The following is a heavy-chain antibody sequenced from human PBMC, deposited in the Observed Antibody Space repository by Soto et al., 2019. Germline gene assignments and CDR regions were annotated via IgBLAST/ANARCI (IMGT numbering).Heavy chain of an antibody. Sequence: PGESLKISCKGSGYSFTSYWISWVRQMPGKGLEWMGRIDPSDSYTNYSPSFQGHVTISADKSISTAYLQWSSLKASDTAMYYCARHLIPRQWLAEGWAFDIWGQGTMVTVSS. V-gene: IGHV5-10-1*01. CDR1: GYSFTSYW. CDR2: IDPSDSYT. J-gene: IGHJ3*02. CDR3: ARHLIPRQWLAEGWAFDI. D-gene: IGHD6-19*01.